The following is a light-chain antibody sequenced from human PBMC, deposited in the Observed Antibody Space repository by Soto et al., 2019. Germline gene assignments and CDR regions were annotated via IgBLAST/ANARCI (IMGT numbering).Light chain of an antibody. CDR2: LNSDGRH. CDR3: QTWGTAIVV. Sequence: QSVLTQSPSASASLGASVKLTCTLSSGHSSYVIAWHQQQPEKGPRFLMKLNSDGRHNRGDGIPDRFSGSSSGAQRYLTISSLQSDDEADYSCQTWGTAIVVFGGGTKLTVL. V-gene: IGLV4-69*01. CDR1: SGHSSYV. J-gene: IGLJ2*01.